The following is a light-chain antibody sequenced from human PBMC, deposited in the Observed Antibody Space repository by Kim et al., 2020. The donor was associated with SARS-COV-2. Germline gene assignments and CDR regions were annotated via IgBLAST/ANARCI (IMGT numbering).Light chain of an antibody. Sequence: SYELTQPPSVSVAPGKTARITCGGNNIGSKSVHGYQQKPGQAPVLVIYYDSDRPSGIPERFSGSNSGNTATLTISRVEAGDEADYYCQVWDSSSHGVFGGGTQRTVL. V-gene: IGLV3-21*04. CDR3: QVWDSSSHGV. CDR1: NIGSKS. J-gene: IGLJ3*02. CDR2: YDS.